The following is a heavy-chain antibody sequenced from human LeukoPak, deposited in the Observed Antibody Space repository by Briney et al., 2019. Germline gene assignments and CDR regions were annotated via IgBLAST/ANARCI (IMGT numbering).Heavy chain of an antibody. Sequence: ASVKVSCKASGYTFTSYGISWVRQAPGQGLEWMGWISAYNGNTNYAQKLQGRVTMTTDTSTSTAYMELRSLRSDDTAVYYCARDRAYHYDSSADLDLDYWGQGTLVTVSS. CDR2: ISAYNGNT. CDR3: ARDRAYHYDSSADLDLDY. D-gene: IGHD3-22*01. J-gene: IGHJ4*02. CDR1: GYTFTSYG. V-gene: IGHV1-18*01.